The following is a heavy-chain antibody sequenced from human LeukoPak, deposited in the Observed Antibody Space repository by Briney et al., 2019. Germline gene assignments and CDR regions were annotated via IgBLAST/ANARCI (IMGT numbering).Heavy chain of an antibody. CDR3: GREDTAMEFDY. CDR2: ISSSGSTI. Sequence: GGSLRLSCAASGFTFSSYEMNWVRQAPGKGLEWVSYISSSGSTIYYADSVKGRFTISRDNAKNSLYLQMNSLRAEDTAVYYCGREDTAMEFDYWGQGTLVTVSS. D-gene: IGHD5-18*01. J-gene: IGHJ4*02. V-gene: IGHV3-48*03. CDR1: GFTFSSYE.